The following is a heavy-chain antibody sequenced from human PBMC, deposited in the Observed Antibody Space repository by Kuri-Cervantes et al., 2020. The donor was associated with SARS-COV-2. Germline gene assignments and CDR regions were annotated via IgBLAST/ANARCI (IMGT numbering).Heavy chain of an antibody. J-gene: IGHJ4*02. Sequence: FGPTLVKPTQTLTLTCTFSGFSLTTSGMCVAWIRQPPGKDLEWLARIDWDDDKYYKTSLNTRLSISKNTSKDQVVLTMTNMDPVDTATYYCVRIRASTVIADYWGQGTLVTVSS. D-gene: IGHD4-11*01. CDR1: GFSLTTSGMC. CDR2: IDWDDDK. V-gene: IGHV2-70*11. CDR3: VRIRASTVIADY.